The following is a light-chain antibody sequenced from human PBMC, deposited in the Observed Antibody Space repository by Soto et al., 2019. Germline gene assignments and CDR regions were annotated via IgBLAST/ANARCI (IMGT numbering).Light chain of an antibody. V-gene: IGKV3-15*01. Sequence: EIVMTQSPATLSVSPGERATLSCRASQSVSSNLAWYQQKPGQAPRLLIYGASTRATGIPARFSGSGSGTEFTLTISSLQSEDFAVYYCQQYNNWLRKFGPGTKVDIK. CDR2: GAS. J-gene: IGKJ3*01. CDR1: QSVSSN. CDR3: QQYNNWLRK.